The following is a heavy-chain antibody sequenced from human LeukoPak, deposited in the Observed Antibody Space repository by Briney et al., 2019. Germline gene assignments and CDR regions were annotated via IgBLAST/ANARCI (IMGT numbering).Heavy chain of an antibody. Sequence: PGGSLRLSCAASGFIFSNYWMSWVRQAPGKGLEWVANIKQDGSEKYYVDSVEGRFTISRDNAKNSLYLQMNSLRAEDTAIYYCAREDDWNYEDYWGQGTLVTVSS. CDR2: IKQDGSEK. J-gene: IGHJ4*02. D-gene: IGHD1-7*01. CDR3: AREDDWNYEDY. V-gene: IGHV3-7*01. CDR1: GFIFSNYW.